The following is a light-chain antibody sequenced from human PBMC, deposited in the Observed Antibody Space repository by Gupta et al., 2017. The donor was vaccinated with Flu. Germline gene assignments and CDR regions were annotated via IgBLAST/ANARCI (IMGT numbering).Light chain of an antibody. Sequence: SPATLSLSPGERATRSCRASQSVSNYLAWYQQKPGQPPRLLIYDASIRATGTPARFSGSGSETDFTLTISSRDPEDFAVYYCQQRRTWLTFGEGTKVEIK. CDR2: DAS. V-gene: IGKV3-11*01. J-gene: IGKJ4*01. CDR1: QSVSNY. CDR3: QQRRTWLT.